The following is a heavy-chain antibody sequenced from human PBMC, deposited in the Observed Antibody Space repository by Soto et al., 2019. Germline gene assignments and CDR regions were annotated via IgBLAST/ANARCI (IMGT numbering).Heavy chain of an antibody. CDR3: ATLCGCGGDCFGGWFDP. CDR2: ISGSGGST. CDR1: GFTFSSYA. V-gene: IGHV3-23*01. Sequence: GGSLRLSCAASGFTFSSYAMSWVRQAPGKGLEWVSAISGSGGSTYYADSVKGRFTISRDNSKNTLYLQMNSLRAEDTAVYYCATLCGCGGDCFGGWFDPWGQGTLVTVSS. J-gene: IGHJ5*02. D-gene: IGHD2-21*01.